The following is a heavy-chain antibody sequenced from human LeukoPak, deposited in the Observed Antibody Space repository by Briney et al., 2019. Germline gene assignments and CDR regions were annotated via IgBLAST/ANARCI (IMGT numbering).Heavy chain of an antibody. J-gene: IGHJ4*02. Sequence: ASVKVSCKVSGYTLTELSMHWVRQAPGKGLEWMGGFDPEDGETIYAQKFHGRLTMTEDTSTDTAYMELSSLRSEDTAVYYCATAAGIAVAGTDYWGQGTLVTASS. D-gene: IGHD6-19*01. CDR3: ATAAGIAVAGTDY. V-gene: IGHV1-24*01. CDR2: FDPEDGET. CDR1: GYTLTELS.